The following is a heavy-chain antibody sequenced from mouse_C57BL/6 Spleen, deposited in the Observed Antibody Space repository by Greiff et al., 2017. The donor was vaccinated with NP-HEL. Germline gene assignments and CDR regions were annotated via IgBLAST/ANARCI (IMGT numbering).Heavy chain of an antibody. D-gene: IGHD2-1*01. Sequence: EVQGVESGGDLVKPGGSLKLSCAASGFTFSSYGMSWVRQTLDKRLEWVATISSGGSYTYYPDSVKGRFTISRDNAKNTLYLQMSSLKSEDTAMYYCARPGNYRYYFDYWGQGTTLTVSS. CDR3: ARPGNYRYYFDY. J-gene: IGHJ2*01. CDR2: ISSGGSYT. V-gene: IGHV5-6*01. CDR1: GFTFSSYG.